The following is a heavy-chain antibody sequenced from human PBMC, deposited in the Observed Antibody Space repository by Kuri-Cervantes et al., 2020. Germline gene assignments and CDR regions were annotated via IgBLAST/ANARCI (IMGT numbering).Heavy chain of an antibody. CDR3: ARAPGKYCSGGNCYSDWFDP. V-gene: IGHV1-46*01. CDR1: GYTFTSYY. D-gene: IGHD2-15*01. J-gene: IGHJ5*02. CDR2: INPSGGST. Sequence: ASVKVSCKASGYTFTSYYMHWVRQAPGQGLEWMGIINPSGGSTSYAQKFQGRVTMTRDTSTSTVYMELSSLRSEDTAVYYCARAPGKYCSGGNCYSDWFDPWGQGTLVTVSS.